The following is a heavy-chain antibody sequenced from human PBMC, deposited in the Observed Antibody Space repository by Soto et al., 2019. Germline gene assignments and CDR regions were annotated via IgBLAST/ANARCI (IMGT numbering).Heavy chain of an antibody. CDR3: ARLEGLATISYYFDF. V-gene: IGHV4-39*01. Sequence: LTEASETLSLTCSVSDDSINSDKYYWGWIRQPPGKGLEWIGSIYYRGNAYYSPSLQTRVTISLDKSKSQFSLKLNSVTAADSAVYFCARLEGLATISYYFDFWGPGALITVSS. J-gene: IGHJ4*02. CDR2: IYYRGNA. CDR1: DDSINSDKYY. D-gene: IGHD3-9*01.